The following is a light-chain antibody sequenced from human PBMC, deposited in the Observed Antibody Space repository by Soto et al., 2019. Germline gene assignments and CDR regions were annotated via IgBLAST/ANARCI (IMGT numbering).Light chain of an antibody. V-gene: IGKV3-15*01. Sequence: EIVMTQSPATLSVSPGESATLSCRASQSVSSNLAWYQQKPGQAPRILMYDTSTTATGISARFSGSGSGTEFTLTISRLEAEDFAVYYCQQNGSSGTFGQGTKVDIK. CDR2: DTS. J-gene: IGKJ1*01. CDR3: QQNGSSGT. CDR1: QSVSSN.